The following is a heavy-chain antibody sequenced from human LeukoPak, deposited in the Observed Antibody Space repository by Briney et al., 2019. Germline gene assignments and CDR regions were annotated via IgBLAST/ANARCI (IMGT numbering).Heavy chain of an antibody. CDR2: IRNDGSNS. J-gene: IGHJ4*02. CDR1: GFTFSKHG. V-gene: IGHV3-30*02. CDR3: SKDINSHCRGDCSDY. D-gene: IGHD2-15*01. Sequence: GGSLRLSCAASGFTFSKHGMHWVRQAPGKGLEWVAFIRNDGSNSYYVDSVKGRFTIARYNSKNTVDLQMNSLRAEDTAIYYCSKDINSHCRGDCSDYWGQGTLVIVSS.